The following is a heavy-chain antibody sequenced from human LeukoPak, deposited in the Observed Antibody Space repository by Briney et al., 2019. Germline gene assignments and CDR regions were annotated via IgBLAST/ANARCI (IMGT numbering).Heavy chain of an antibody. CDR3: ARDGKVCSSTSCYSYYYYMDV. D-gene: IGHD2-2*02. CDR2: ISSSSSTI. V-gene: IGHV3-48*04. Sequence: PGGSLRLSCAASGFTFSSYSMNWVRQAPGKGLEWVSYISSSSSTIYYADSVKGRFTISRDNAKNSLYLQMNSLRAEDTAVYYCARDGKVCSSTSCYSYYYYMDVWGKGTTVTVSS. J-gene: IGHJ6*03. CDR1: GFTFSSYS.